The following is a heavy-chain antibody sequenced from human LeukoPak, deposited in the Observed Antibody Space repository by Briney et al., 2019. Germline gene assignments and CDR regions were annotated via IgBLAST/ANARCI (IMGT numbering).Heavy chain of an antibody. V-gene: IGHV3-23*01. Sequence: GGSLRLSCAASGFTFSSYAMNWVRQAPGKGLEWVSAIGGSGGHTYYADSVKGRFTISRDNSENRLYLQMNSLRAEDTAVYYCARDHSCTNGVCSLGYWGQRTLVTVSS. CDR2: IGGSGGHT. CDR3: ARDHSCTNGVCSLGY. D-gene: IGHD2-8*01. CDR1: GFTFSSYA. J-gene: IGHJ4*02.